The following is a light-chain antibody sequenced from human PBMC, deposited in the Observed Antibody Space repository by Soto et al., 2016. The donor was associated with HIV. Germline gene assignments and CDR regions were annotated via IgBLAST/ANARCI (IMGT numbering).Light chain of an antibody. CDR2: GKN. J-gene: IGLJ2*01. CDR3: NSRDSSGYHRV. Sequence: SSELTQDPAVSVALGQTVRITCQGGNLRSYFASWYQQKPGQAPVLVIYGKNNRPSGIPDRFSGSSSGNTASLTITGAQAEDEADYYCNSRDSSGYHRVFGGGTKLTVL. V-gene: IGLV3-19*01. CDR1: NLRSYF.